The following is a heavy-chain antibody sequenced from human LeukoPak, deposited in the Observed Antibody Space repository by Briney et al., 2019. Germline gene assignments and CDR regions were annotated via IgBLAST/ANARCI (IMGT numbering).Heavy chain of an antibody. CDR3: ARAYSSSSEAYYFDY. J-gene: IGHJ4*02. Sequence: GGSLRLSCAASGFTFNNYAMSWVRQAPGKGLEWVSAISGSGGTTCYADSVKGRFTFSRDNSKNTLYLQMNSLRAEDTAVYYCARAYSSSSEAYYFDYWGQGTLVTVSS. V-gene: IGHV3-23*01. CDR1: GFTFNNYA. D-gene: IGHD3-22*01. CDR2: ISGSGGTT.